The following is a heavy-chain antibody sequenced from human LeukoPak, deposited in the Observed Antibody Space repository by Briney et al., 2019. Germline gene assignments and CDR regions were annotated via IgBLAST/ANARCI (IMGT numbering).Heavy chain of an antibody. CDR2: IIPIFGTA. J-gene: IGHJ4*02. CDR3: AREHYYYVWGSYRLIDY. CDR1: GGTFSSYV. D-gene: IGHD3-16*02. V-gene: IGHV1-69*13. Sequence: SVKVSCKASGGTFSSYVISWVRQAPGQGLEWMGGIIPIFGTANYAQKFQGRVTITADESTSTAYMELSSLRSEDTAVYYCAREHYYYVWGSYRLIDYWGQGTLVTVSS.